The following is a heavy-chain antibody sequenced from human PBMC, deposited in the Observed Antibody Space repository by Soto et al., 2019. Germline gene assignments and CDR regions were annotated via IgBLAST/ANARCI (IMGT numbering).Heavy chain of an antibody. CDR1: VFTFSRYG. CDR3: AKDRKGGMDV. Sequence: WGALRLSCSASVFTFSRYGMHWGRQAPGKGLEWVAVISYDGSNKYYADSVKGRFTISRDNSKNTLYLQMNSLRAEDTAVYYCAKDRKGGMDVWGQGTTVTVSS. J-gene: IGHJ6*02. CDR2: ISYDGSNK. V-gene: IGHV3-30*18.